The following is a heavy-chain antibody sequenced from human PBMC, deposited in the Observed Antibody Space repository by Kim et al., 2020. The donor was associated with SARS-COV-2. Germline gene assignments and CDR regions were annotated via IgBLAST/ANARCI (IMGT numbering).Heavy chain of an antibody. CDR2: INSDGSST. J-gene: IGHJ6*02. Sequence: GGSLRLSCAASGFTFSSYWMHWVRQAPGKGLVWVSRINSDGSSTSYADSVKGRFTISRDNAKNTLYLQMNSLRAEDTAVYYCARIRGHMRYGMDVWGQGTTVTVSS. CDR3: ARIRGHMRYGMDV. V-gene: IGHV3-74*01. CDR1: GFTFSSYW.